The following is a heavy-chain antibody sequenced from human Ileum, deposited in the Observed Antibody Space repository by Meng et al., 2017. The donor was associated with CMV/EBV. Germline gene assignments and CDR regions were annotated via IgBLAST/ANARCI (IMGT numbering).Heavy chain of an antibody. J-gene: IGHJ4*02. D-gene: IGHD3-10*01. Sequence: QGQRVESEDGVKKPGASVKASCRASGYNFMDFWIHRVRQAHGQGLEWMGRVNPHNGATNYAREFHDRVTLTTDASITTAYMEPRGLRSDDTAVYYCSLLTMVRGVNPDWGQGTLVTVSS. V-gene: IGHV1-2*06. CDR2: VNPHNGAT. CDR3: SLLTMVRGVNPD. CDR1: GYNFMDFW.